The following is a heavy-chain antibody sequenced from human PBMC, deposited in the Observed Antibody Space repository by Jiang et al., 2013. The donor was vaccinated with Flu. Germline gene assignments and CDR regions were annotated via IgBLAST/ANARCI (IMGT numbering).Heavy chain of an antibody. V-gene: IGHV4-31*02. CDR2: IYYSGST. J-gene: IGHJ3*02. Sequence: SGTYYWSWIRQHPGKGLEWIGYIYYSGSTYYNPSLKSRVTISVDTSKNQFSLKLSSVTAADTALYYCARDLEGRKGDGSGYRAFDIWGQGTMVTVSS. D-gene: IGHD3-22*01. CDR1: SGTYY. CDR3: ARDLEGRKGDGSGYRAFDI.